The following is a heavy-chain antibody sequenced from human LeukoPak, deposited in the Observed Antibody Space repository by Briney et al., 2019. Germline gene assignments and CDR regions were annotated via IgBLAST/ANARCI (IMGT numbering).Heavy chain of an antibody. Sequence: SGTLSLTCAVSGGSISGSNWWTWVRQSLGKGLEWIGEIYHGGSTNYNPSLKSRVTISVDKSKNQFSLNVNSVTAADTAVYYCARTGNTAMVPLDYWGQGTLVTVSS. CDR1: GGSISGSNW. V-gene: IGHV4-4*02. J-gene: IGHJ4*02. CDR2: IYHGGST. CDR3: ARTGNTAMVPLDY. D-gene: IGHD5-18*01.